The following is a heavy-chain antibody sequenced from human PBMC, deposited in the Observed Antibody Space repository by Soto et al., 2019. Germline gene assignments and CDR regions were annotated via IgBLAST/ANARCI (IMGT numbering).Heavy chain of an antibody. CDR1: GFTFSSYG. CDR3: AKDTSYSGYAYFDY. J-gene: IGHJ4*02. D-gene: IGHD5-12*01. Sequence: GGSLRLSCAASGFTFSSYGMHWVRQAPGKGLEWVAVISYDGSNKYYADSVKGRFTISRDNSKNTLYLQMNSLRAEDTAVYYCAKDTSYSGYAYFDYWGQGTLVTVSS. CDR2: ISYDGSNK. V-gene: IGHV3-30*18.